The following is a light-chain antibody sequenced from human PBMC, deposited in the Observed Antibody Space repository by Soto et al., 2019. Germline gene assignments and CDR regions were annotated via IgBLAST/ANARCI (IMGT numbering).Light chain of an antibody. V-gene: IGKV3-11*01. CDR2: DAS. CDR3: QHRGT. Sequence: EIVLTQSPVTLSLSPGEKATLSCRASQSVSNYLGWYQQKPDQAPRLLIYDASNRATGIPARFSGSGSGTDFTLTISSLETEDFAVYYCQHRGTFGQGTRLEIK. CDR1: QSVSNY. J-gene: IGKJ5*01.